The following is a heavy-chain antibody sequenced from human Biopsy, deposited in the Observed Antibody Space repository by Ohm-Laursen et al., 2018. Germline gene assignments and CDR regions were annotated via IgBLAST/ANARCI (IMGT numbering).Heavy chain of an antibody. CDR2: ISPYTDKT. V-gene: IGHV1-18*01. D-gene: IGHD2/OR15-2a*01. CDR3: ARVFCTSTTCYGLLDN. CDR1: GYTSTRYD. Sequence: SVKVSCKASGYTSTRYDISWVRQAPGQGLEWMGWISPYTDKTSYPPKLQDRVTMTADTSTNTAHMELRSLRSDDTAVYYCARVFCTSTTCYGLLDNWGQGTVVTVSS. J-gene: IGHJ4*02.